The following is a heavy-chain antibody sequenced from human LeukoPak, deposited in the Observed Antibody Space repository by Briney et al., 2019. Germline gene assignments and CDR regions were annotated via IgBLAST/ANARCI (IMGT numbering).Heavy chain of an antibody. V-gene: IGHV1-69*13. CDR3: ATCSGGSSYSYYFDY. J-gene: IGHJ4*02. CDR1: GGTFSSYA. Sequence: GASVKVSCKASGGTFSSYAISWVRQAPGQGLEWMGGIIPIFGTANYAQKFQGRVTITADGSTSTAYMELSSLRSEDTAVYYCATCSGGSSYSYYFDYWGQGTLVTVSS. CDR2: IIPIFGTA. D-gene: IGHD2-15*01.